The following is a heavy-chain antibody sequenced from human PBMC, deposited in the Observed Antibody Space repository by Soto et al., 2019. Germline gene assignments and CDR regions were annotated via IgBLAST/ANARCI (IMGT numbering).Heavy chain of an antibody. CDR3: ARAAMVGSGYEWPFDY. J-gene: IGHJ4*02. Sequence: ASVKVSCKASGYTFTSYAMHWVRQAPGQRLEWMGWINAGNGNTKYSQKFQGRVTITRDTSASTAYMELSSLRSEDTAVYYCARAAMVGSGYEWPFDYWGQGTLVTVSS. D-gene: IGHD5-12*01. CDR2: INAGNGNT. V-gene: IGHV1-3*01. CDR1: GYTFTSYA.